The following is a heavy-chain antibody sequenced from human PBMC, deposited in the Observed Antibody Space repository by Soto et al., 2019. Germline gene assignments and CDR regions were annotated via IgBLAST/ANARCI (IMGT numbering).Heavy chain of an antibody. CDR3: ARVGSGTHYSCPMDY. J-gene: IGHJ4*02. Sequence: QVQLVESGGGVVQPGTSLRLSCVASGFTFSRYGMHWVRQAPGKGLEWVVIIWYDGSDKYYADSVKGRFTVSKDNSKNTVFLQMNSLRAEDTAVYYCARVGSGTHYSCPMDYWGQGTLVTVSS. CDR2: IWYDGSDK. V-gene: IGHV3-33*01. D-gene: IGHD3-10*01. CDR1: GFTFSRYG.